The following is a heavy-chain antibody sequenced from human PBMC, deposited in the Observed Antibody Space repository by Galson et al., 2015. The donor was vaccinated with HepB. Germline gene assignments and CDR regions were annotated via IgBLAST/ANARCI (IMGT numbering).Heavy chain of an antibody. CDR1: GYTFTSYG. J-gene: IGHJ4*02. D-gene: IGHD2-15*01. V-gene: IGHV1-18*01. Sequence: SVKVSCKASGYTFTSYGISWVRQAPGQGLEWMGWISAYNGNTNYAQKLQGRVTMTTDTSTSTAYMELRSLRSDDTAVYYCARDIVVVVAATPRIDYWGQGTLVTVSS. CDR2: ISAYNGNT. CDR3: ARDIVVVVAATPRIDY.